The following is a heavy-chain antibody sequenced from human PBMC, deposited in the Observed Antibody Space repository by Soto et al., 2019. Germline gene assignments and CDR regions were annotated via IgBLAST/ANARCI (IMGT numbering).Heavy chain of an antibody. V-gene: IGHV1-8*01. CDR3: ARGGDILTGPLSFYYYYYGMDV. J-gene: IGHJ6*02. CDR2: MNPNSGNT. CDR1: GYTFTSYD. D-gene: IGHD3-9*01. Sequence: ASVKVSCKASGYTFTSYDINWVRQATGQGLEWMGWMNPNSGNTGYAQKFQGRVTMPRNTSISTAYMELSSLRSEDTAVYYCARGGDILTGPLSFYYYYYGMDVWAKGPRSPSP.